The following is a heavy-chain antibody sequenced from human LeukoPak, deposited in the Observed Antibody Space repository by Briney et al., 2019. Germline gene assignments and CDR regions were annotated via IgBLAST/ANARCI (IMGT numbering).Heavy chain of an antibody. J-gene: IGHJ4*02. V-gene: IGHV4-38-2*02. D-gene: IGHD3/OR15-3a*01. Sequence: SETLSLTCTVSGYSISSGYYWGWVRQPPGKGLQWIGSIFRSWTTNYSPTLRRRLSMSLDTSKNQFSLKLTSVTATDTAVYYCVRGRGGLGIYQFEFWGQGALVIVPS. CDR2: IFRSWTT. CDR1: GYSISSGYY. CDR3: VRGRGGLGIYQFEF.